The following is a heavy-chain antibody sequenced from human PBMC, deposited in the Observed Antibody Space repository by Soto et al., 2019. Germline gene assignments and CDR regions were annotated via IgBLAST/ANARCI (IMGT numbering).Heavy chain of an antibody. CDR1: GYTFSKYD. Sequence: QVQLVQSGAEMKRPGASVKVSCKASGYTFSKYDVSRVRQAPGQGLEWLGLISPNSGRASISEKFQGRVTMSTDTPTTTAYLELRSLRSDDTAVYYCVRQYFDFWTDYPDFDYWGQGTLVTVSS. V-gene: IGHV1-18*04. D-gene: IGHD3-3*01. CDR2: ISPNSGRA. J-gene: IGHJ4*02. CDR3: VRQYFDFWTDYPDFDY.